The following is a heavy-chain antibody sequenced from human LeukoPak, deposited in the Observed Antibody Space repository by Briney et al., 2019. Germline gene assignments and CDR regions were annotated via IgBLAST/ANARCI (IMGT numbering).Heavy chain of an antibody. J-gene: IGHJ3*02. V-gene: IGHV4-59*12. CDR2: IYYSGST. D-gene: IGHD3-3*01. Sequence: PSETLSLTCTVSGGSISNYYWTWIRQPPGKGLEWIGYIYYSGSTNYNSSLKSRVTISVDTSKNQFSLKLSSVTAADTAVYYCARDVLPHYDFWSGYYTGIGAFDIWGQGTMVTVSS. CDR1: GGSISNYY. CDR3: ARDVLPHYDFWSGYYTGIGAFDI.